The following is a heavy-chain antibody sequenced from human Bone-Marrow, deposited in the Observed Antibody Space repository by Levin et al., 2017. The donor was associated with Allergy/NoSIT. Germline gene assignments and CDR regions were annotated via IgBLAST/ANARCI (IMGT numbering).Heavy chain of an antibody. J-gene: IGHJ4*02. Sequence: GESLKISCAASGFTFSSYAMHWVRQAPGKGLEWVAVISYDGSNKYYADSVKGRFTISRDNSKNTLYLQMNSLRAEDTAVYYCARASLRWLLYFDYWGQGTLVTVSS. CDR2: ISYDGSNK. D-gene: IGHD4-23*01. CDR1: GFTFSSYA. CDR3: ARASLRWLLYFDY. V-gene: IGHV3-30-3*01.